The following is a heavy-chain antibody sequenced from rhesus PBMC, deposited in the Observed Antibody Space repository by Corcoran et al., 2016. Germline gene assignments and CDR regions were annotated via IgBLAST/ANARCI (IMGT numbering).Heavy chain of an antibody. J-gene: IGHJ4*01. V-gene: IGHV4-80*01. CDR1: GASIRSYC. D-gene: IGHD3-3*01. Sequence: QVQLQESGPGLVKPSETLSLTCAVSGASIRSYCWSWIRQPPGKGLEWIGEIKEKICRTSSNPPLKRRLTFSKARPKTRFPLKLSSVAAVDTAGYYCATSIKIFGVVDWGQGVLVTVSS. CDR3: ATSIKIFGVVD. CDR2: IKEKICRT.